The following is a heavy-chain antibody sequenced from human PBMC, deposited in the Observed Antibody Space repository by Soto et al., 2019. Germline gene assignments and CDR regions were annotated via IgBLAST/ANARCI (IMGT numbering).Heavy chain of an antibody. V-gene: IGHV3-48*03. D-gene: IGHD4-17*01. CDR2: VSTSGDTI. J-gene: IGHJ6*02. CDR1: GFAFGFYE. CDR3: ARDGYGDPYYYYGMDV. Sequence: SLRLSCAASGFAFGFYELSWVRQAPGKGLEWVSYVSTSGDTIYYADSVKGRFTISRDNARNSLYLQMNSLRAEDTAVYYCARDGYGDPYYYYGMDVWGQGTTVTVSS.